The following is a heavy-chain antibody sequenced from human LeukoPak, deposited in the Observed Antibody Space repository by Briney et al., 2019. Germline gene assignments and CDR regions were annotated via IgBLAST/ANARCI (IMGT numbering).Heavy chain of an antibody. CDR3: AREGLYGVVDY. CDR1: GYSISSGYY. D-gene: IGHD4-17*01. J-gene: IGHJ4*02. CDR2: IYHSGST. Sequence: SETLSLTCTVSGYSISSGYYWGWIRQPPGKGLEWIGSIYHSGSTYYNPSLKSRVTISVDTSKNQFSLKLSSVTAADTAVYYCAREGLYGVVDYWGQGTLVTVSS. V-gene: IGHV4-38-2*02.